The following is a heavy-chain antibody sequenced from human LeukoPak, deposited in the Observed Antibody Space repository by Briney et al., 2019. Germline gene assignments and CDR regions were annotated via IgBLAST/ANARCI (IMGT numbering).Heavy chain of an antibody. Sequence: SETLSLTCTVSGVSISGYYWSWIRQPPGKGLEWIGYIYYSGSTNYNPSLKSRVTISVDTSKNQFSLKLSSVTAADTAVYYCARGRRDCSGDCYVAFDIWGQGTMVTVSS. V-gene: IGHV4-59*01. CDR1: GVSISGYY. D-gene: IGHD2-21*02. CDR3: ARGRRDCSGDCYVAFDI. CDR2: IYYSGST. J-gene: IGHJ3*02.